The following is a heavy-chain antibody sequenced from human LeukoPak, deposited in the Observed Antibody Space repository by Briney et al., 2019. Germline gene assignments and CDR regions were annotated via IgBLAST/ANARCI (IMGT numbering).Heavy chain of an antibody. V-gene: IGHV3-21*01. D-gene: IGHD3-22*01. CDR3: ARDPPYYYDSRSFDY. J-gene: IGHJ4*02. CDR1: GFTFSSYS. CDR2: ISSSSSYI. Sequence: GGSLRLSCAASGFTFSSYSMNWLRQAPGKGLEWVSSISSSSSYIYYADSVKGRFTISRDNAKNSLYLQMNSLRAEDTAVYYCARDPPYYYDSRSFDYWGQGTLVTVSS.